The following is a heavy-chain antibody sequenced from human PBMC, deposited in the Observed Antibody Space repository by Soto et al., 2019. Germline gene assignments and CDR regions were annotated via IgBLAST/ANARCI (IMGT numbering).Heavy chain of an antibody. CDR2: IYYSWST. D-gene: IGHD2-2*01. CDR3: ARGRYCSSTSCIRAFDV. Sequence: PSDTLSLTCNVSSGSISSYYCIWILHPPLNGLEWIGYIYYSWSTNYNPSLKSRVTISVDTSKNQFSLRLNSVTAADTAMYYCARGRYCSSTSCIRAFDVWGQGTMVTVSS. V-gene: IGHV4-59*12. J-gene: IGHJ3*01. CDR1: SGSISSYY.